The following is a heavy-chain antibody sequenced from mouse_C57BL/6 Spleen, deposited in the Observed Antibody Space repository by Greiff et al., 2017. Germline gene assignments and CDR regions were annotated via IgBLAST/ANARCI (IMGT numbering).Heavy chain of an antibody. D-gene: IGHD4-1*01. CDR1: GYAFGSYW. V-gene: IGHV1-80*01. J-gene: IGHJ2*01. Sequence: QVQLQQSGAELVKPGASVKISCKASGYAFGSYWMNWVKQRPGKGLEWIGQIYPGDGDTNYNGKFKGKATLTADKSSSTAYMQLSSLTSEDSAVYFCARYWDGPYFDYWGQGTTLTVSS. CDR3: ARYWDGPYFDY. CDR2: IYPGDGDT.